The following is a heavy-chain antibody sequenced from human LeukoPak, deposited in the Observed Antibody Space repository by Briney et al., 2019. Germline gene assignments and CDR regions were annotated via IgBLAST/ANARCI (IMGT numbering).Heavy chain of an antibody. V-gene: IGHV3-30*03. CDR1: GFTFSSYG. CDR2: ISYDGSNK. J-gene: IGHJ4*02. Sequence: PGGSLRLSCAASGFTFSSYGMHWVRQAPGKGLEWVAVISYDGSNKYYADSVEGRFTISRDNSKNTLYLQMNSLRVEDTAVYYCVCLGLGGLSLDWGQGTLVTVSS. D-gene: IGHD3-16*01. CDR3: VCLGLGGLSLD.